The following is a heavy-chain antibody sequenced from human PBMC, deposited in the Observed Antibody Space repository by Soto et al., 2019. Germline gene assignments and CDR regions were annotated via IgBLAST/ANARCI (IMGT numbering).Heavy chain of an antibody. CDR1: EFAFSRYW. CDR2: IKQDGSET. J-gene: IGHJ4*02. Sequence: EVQLVESGGGLVQPGGSLRLSCAASEFAFSRYWMSWVRQAPGKGLEWVANIKQDGSETYYVDSVKGRFTISRDNAKNSLYLKMSSLSAEDTAVYYCARDSVFYDSTGDFDYWGQGTVVTVSS. CDR3: ARDSVFYDSTGDFDY. V-gene: IGHV3-7*01. D-gene: IGHD3-22*01.